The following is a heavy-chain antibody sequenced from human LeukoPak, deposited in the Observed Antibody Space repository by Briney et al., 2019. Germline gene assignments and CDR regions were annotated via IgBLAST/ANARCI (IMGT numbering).Heavy chain of an antibody. CDR3: ARRGYSGGYLGLYYFDY. CDR2: MNPDSGNT. D-gene: IGHD1-26*01. V-gene: IGHV1-8*03. J-gene: IGHJ4*02. Sequence: ASVKVSCKASGYTFTSYDINWVRQATGQGLEWMGWMNPDSGNTGYAQKFQGRVTITRNTSMSTAYMELSSLRSEDTAVYYCARRGYSGGYLGLYYFDYWGQGTLVTVSS. CDR1: GYTFTSYD.